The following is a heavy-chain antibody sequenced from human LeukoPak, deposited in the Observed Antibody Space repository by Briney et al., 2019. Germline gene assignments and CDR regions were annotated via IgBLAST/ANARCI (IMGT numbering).Heavy chain of an antibody. Sequence: SETLSLTCAVYGGSFSGYYWSWIRQPPGKGLEWIGEINHSGSTNYNPSLKSRVTISVDTSKNQFSLKLSSVTAADTAVYYCARGLRQLVRSWHYWGQGTLVTVSS. D-gene: IGHD6-6*01. CDR2: INHSGST. CDR1: GGSFSGYY. CDR3: ARGLRQLVRSWHY. J-gene: IGHJ4*02. V-gene: IGHV4-34*01.